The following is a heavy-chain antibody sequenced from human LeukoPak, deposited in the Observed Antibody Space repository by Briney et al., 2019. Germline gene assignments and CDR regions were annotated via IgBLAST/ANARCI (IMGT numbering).Heavy chain of an antibody. CDR3: ARDQRSESYYPWGWFDP. CDR1: GFAVSTNY. CDR2: IYSDGSI. D-gene: IGHD1-26*01. J-gene: IGHJ5*02. Sequence: GGSLRLSCAASGFAVSTNYLSWVRQAPGKGLEWVSVIYSDGSIYYTDSVKGRFTISRDNSKNTLYLQMNSLRPEDTAVYYCARDQRSESYYPWGWFDPWGQGTLVTVSS. V-gene: IGHV3-66*02.